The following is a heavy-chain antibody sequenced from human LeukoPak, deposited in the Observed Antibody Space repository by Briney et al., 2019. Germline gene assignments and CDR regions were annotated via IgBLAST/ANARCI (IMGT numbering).Heavy chain of an antibody. Sequence: PSETLSLTCALSGGSISSSNWWSWVRQPPGKGLEWIGEIYHSGSINYNPSLNSRVTISADKSKNQFSLKLSSVTAADTAVYYRASKANCSGGSCPRGAFDIWGQGTKVTVSS. J-gene: IGHJ3*02. CDR1: GGSISSSNW. CDR2: IYHSGSI. D-gene: IGHD2-15*01. CDR3: ASKANCSGGSCPRGAFDI. V-gene: IGHV4-4*02.